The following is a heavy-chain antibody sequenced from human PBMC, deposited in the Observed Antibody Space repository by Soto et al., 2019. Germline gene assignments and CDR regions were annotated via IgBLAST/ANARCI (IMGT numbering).Heavy chain of an antibody. V-gene: IGHV3-48*03. CDR2: ISSSGSTI. J-gene: IGHJ4*02. CDR3: ARESEDLTSNFDY. Sequence: SLRLSCAASGFTFSSYEMNWVRQAPGKGLEWVSYISSSGSTIYYADSVKGRFTISRDNAKNSLYLQMNSLRAEDTAVYYCARESEDLTSNFDYWGQGTLVTAPQ. CDR1: GFTFSSYE.